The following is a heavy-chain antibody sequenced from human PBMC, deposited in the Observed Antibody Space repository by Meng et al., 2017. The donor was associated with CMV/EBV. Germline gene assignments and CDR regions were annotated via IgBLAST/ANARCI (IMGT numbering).Heavy chain of an antibody. CDR1: GFTFSSYG. D-gene: IGHD2-2*03. CDR2: IWYDGSNK. V-gene: IGHV3-33*01. Sequence: GGSLRLSCAASGFTFSSYGMHWVRQAPGKGLEWVAVIWYDGSNKYYADSVKGRFTISRDNSKNTLYLQMNSLRAEDTAVYYCARDGYCSSTSCYAVAYWGQGTLVTVSS. CDR3: ARDGYCSSTSCYAVAY. J-gene: IGHJ4*02.